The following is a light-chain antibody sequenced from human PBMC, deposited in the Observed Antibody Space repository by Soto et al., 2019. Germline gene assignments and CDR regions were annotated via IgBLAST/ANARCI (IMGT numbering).Light chain of an antibody. CDR1: QDISNW. Sequence: FQMSQSASAVSASVLDIVAITCRASQDISNWLAWYQQKPGRAPNLLIYGASNLQRGVPSRFSGSGSGTDFTLTISSLRPEDFATYYCQQFNNYPITFGQGTRLEIK. V-gene: IGKV1-12*01. CDR2: GAS. J-gene: IGKJ5*01. CDR3: QQFNNYPIT.